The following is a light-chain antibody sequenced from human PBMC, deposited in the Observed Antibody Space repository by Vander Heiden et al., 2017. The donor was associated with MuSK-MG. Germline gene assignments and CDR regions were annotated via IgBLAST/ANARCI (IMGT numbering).Light chain of an antibody. Sequence: DIQLTHSPSTLSASVGDRVTITCRASQSISSWLAWFQQKPGKAPKPLISRASNLENGVPSRFSGSGSGTEFTLTISSLQPEDIGTYYCQEYYSDIPTFGGGTKVEIK. CDR3: QEYYSDIPT. J-gene: IGKJ4*01. CDR2: RAS. V-gene: IGKV1-5*03. CDR1: QSISSW.